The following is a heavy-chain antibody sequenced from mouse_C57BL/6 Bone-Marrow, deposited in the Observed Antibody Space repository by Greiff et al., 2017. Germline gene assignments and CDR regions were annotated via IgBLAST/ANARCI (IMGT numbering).Heavy chain of an antibody. CDR3: ARPLRRAYERGYYFDY. Sequence: QVQLQQPGAELVKPGASVKMSCKASGYTFTSYWITWVKQRPGQGLEWIGDIYPGSGSTNYNEQFKSKATLTVDTSSSTAYMQLSSLTSEDSAVYYCARPLRRAYERGYYFDYWGQGTTLTVSS. V-gene: IGHV1-55*01. J-gene: IGHJ2*01. D-gene: IGHD3-3*01. CDR2: IYPGSGST. CDR1: GYTFTSYW.